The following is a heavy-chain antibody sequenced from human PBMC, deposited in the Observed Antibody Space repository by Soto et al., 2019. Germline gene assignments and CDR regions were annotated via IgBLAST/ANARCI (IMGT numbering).Heavy chain of an antibody. CDR2: INHSGNS. D-gene: IGHD3-10*01. CDR3: ARGKGGYGSWGWFDP. Sequence: QVQLKQWGAGLLKPSETLSLICAVYGESFSDYHWSWIRQPPGKGLEWIAEINHSGNSNYNPSLKSRVTISVDTSKNQFSLKWTSVTAADTAVYYCARGKGGYGSWGWFDPWGQGTLVTVSS. J-gene: IGHJ5*02. CDR1: GESFSDYH. V-gene: IGHV4-34*01.